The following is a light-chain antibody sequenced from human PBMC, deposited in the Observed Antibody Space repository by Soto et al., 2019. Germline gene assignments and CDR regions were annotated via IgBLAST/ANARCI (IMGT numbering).Light chain of an antibody. CDR2: SNT. J-gene: IGLJ2*01. Sequence: QAVVTQPPSVSGTPGQRVTISCSGSSSNIGSNTVNWFQQLPGRAPKLLIHSNTQRPSGIPDRFSGSKSGTSASLAISGLQSEDEADYYCAAWDDSLNGSVVFGGGTKVTVL. CDR1: SSNIGSNT. CDR3: AAWDDSLNGSVV. V-gene: IGLV1-44*01.